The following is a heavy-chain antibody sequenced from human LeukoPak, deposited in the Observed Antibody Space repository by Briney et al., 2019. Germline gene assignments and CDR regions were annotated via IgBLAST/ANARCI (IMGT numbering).Heavy chain of an antibody. CDR3: ARDMAPYYYYYYMDV. CDR1: GFSFSSYE. Sequence: GGSLRLSCAVSGFSFSSYEMNWVRQAPGKGLEWVSSISSSSSYIYYADSVKGRFTISRDNAKNSLYLQMNSLRAEDTAVYYCARDMAPYYYYYYMDVWGKGTTVTISS. J-gene: IGHJ6*03. D-gene: IGHD3-10*01. CDR2: ISSSSSYI. V-gene: IGHV3-21*01.